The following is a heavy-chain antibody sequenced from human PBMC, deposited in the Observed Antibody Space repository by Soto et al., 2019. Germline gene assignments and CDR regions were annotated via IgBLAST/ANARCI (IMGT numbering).Heavy chain of an antibody. V-gene: IGHV4-38-2*01. CDR2: IYHSGTT. CDR3: ARSLLTSSWYAGS. J-gene: IGHJ5*02. CDR1: GYSISSGYY. Sequence: SETLSLTCVVSGYSISSGYYWGWIREPRGKGLEWIGSIYHSGTTYYNPSLKSRVTISLDTSRNQFSLKLTYVTAADTAVYYCARSLLTSSWYAGSWGQGTLVTVSS. D-gene: IGHD6-13*01.